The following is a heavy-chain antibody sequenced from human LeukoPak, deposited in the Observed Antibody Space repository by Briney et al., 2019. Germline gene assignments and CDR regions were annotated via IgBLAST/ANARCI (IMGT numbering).Heavy chain of an antibody. CDR3: ARDCSNGVCFPRDY. Sequence: ASVKVSCKASGYTLSDYGISWARQAPGQGLEWVGWITTYNGNRKYAEKFQGRVTMTTDTSTSTYYMEMRSLRSDDTAIYYCARDCSNGVCFPRDYWGQGTQITVST. CDR2: ITTYNGNR. D-gene: IGHD2-8*01. CDR1: GYTLSDYG. J-gene: IGHJ4*02. V-gene: IGHV1-18*01.